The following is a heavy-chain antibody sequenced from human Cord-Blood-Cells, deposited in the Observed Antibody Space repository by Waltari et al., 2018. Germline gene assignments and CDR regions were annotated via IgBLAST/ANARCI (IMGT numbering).Heavy chain of an antibody. V-gene: IGHV6-1*01. D-gene: IGHD1-20*01. CDR1: GDSVSTNRTP. CDR2: TYYRSKWYN. CDR3: AREYKSEVRYAFDI. J-gene: IGHJ3*02. Sequence: QVQLQQSGPGLVKPSPTLSLTCAIPGDSVSTNRTPWNWIRQYPSRGLEWLGRTYYRSKWYNDYAVSVKSRITINPDTSKNQFSLQLNSVTPEDTAVYYCAREYKSEVRYAFDIWGQGTMVTVSS.